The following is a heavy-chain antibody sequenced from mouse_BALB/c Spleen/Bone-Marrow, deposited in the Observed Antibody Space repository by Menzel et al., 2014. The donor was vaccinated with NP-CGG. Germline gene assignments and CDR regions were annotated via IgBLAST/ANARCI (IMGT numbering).Heavy chain of an antibody. CDR1: GYTFTDYA. CDR2: INTYFGDI. Sequence: QVQLKESGAELVRPGVSVKISCKGSGYTFTDYAMHWVKQSHAESLEWIGVINTYFGDISYNQKFKGKATIAVDKTSRTVYMELAGLTAEDSAIYYCARGYSNNYAMDYWGQGTSVTVSS. J-gene: IGHJ4*01. V-gene: IGHV1-67*01. CDR3: ARGYSNNYAMDY. D-gene: IGHD2-5*01.